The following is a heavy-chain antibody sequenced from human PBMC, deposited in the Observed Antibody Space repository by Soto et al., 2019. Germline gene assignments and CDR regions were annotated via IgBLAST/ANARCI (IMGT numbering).Heavy chain of an antibody. V-gene: IGHV3-30-3*01. CDR3: ARHGYNYGGGYFDY. Sequence: GGSLRLSCAASGFTFSSYAMHWVRQAPGKGLEWVAVISYDGSNKYYAYSVKGRFTISRDNSKNTLYLQMNSLRAEDTAVYYCARHGYNYGGGYFDYWGQGTLVTVSS. CDR1: GFTFSSYA. J-gene: IGHJ4*02. CDR2: ISYDGSNK. D-gene: IGHD5-18*01.